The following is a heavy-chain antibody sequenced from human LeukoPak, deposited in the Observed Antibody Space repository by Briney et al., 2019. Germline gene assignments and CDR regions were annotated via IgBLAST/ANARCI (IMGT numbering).Heavy chain of an antibody. J-gene: IGHJ4*02. CDR1: GFTFSSYG. CDR3: AGGSGFLTDY. D-gene: IGHD3-22*01. Sequence: GGSLRLSCAASGFTFSSYGMHWVRQAPGKGLEWVAVISYDGSNKYYADSVKGRFTISRDNSKNTLYLQMNSLRAEDTAVYYCAGGSGFLTDYWGQGTLVTVSS. V-gene: IGHV3-30*03. CDR2: ISYDGSNK.